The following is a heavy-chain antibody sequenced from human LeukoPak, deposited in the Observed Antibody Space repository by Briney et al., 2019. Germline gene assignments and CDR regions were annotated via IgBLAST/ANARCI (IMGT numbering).Heavy chain of an antibody. CDR1: GFTFTSSA. V-gene: IGHV1-58*02. D-gene: IGHD2-15*01. CDR2: IVVGSGNT. Sequence: GASVKVSCKASGFTFTSSAMQWVRQARGQRLEWIGWIVVGSGNTNYAQKFQERDTITRDMSTSTAYMELGSLRSEDTAVYYCAADLYCSGGSCRDYWGQGTLVTVSS. J-gene: IGHJ4*02. CDR3: AADLYCSGGSCRDY.